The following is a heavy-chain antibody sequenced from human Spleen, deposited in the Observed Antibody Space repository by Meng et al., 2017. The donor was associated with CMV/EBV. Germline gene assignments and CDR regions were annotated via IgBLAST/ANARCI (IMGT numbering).Heavy chain of an antibody. V-gene: IGHV4-34*01. CDR3: AIAASYYGMDV. D-gene: IGHD5-18*01. CDR1: GESFGGHY. J-gene: IGHJ6*02. CDR2: INHTGST. Sequence: SETLSLTCAVYGESFGGHYLSWIRQPPGKGLEWIGEINHTGSTNYNPSLKTRVTISVDTSKNQFSLRLSSVTAADTAVYYCAIAASYYGMDVWGQGTTVTVSS.